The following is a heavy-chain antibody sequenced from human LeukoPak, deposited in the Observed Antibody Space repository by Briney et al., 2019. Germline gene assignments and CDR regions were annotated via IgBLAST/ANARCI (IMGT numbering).Heavy chain of an antibody. CDR1: GYTFTRFG. CDR3: ARTGIAMVRGVIDRGLDN. Sequence: ASVKVSCKASGYTFTRFGFTWVRQAPGQGLEWMGWISAYNGNTKYAVNLQGRVTLTTDTSTNTAYMELRSLRPDDTAVYYCARTGIAMVRGVIDRGLDNWGQGTMVTVSS. D-gene: IGHD3-10*01. J-gene: IGHJ3*02. CDR2: ISAYNGNT. V-gene: IGHV1-18*01.